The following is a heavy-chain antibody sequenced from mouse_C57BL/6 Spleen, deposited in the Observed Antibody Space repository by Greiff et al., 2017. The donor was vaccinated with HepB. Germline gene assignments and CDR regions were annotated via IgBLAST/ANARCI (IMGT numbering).Heavy chain of an antibody. D-gene: IGHD2-4*01. CDR2: IDPNSGGT. Sequence: QVQLQQPGAELVKPGASVKLSCKASGYNFTSYWMHWVKQRPGRGLEWIGRIDPNSGGTKYNEKFKCKATLTVDKPSSTAYMQLSSLTSEDSAVYYCAGEAICYDYPFAYWGQGTLVTVSA. CDR1: GYNFTSYW. J-gene: IGHJ3*01. V-gene: IGHV1-72*01. CDR3: AGEAICYDYPFAY.